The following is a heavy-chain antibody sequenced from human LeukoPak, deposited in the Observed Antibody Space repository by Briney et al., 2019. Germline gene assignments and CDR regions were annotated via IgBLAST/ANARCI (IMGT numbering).Heavy chain of an antibody. CDR1: GGSFSGYY. D-gene: IGHD3-22*01. Sequence: PSETLSLTCAVYGGSFSGYYWSWIRQPPGKGLEWIGEINHSGSTNYNPSLKSRVTISVDTSKNQFSLKLSSVTAADTAVYYCALGPRYYDSSGYYDAFDIWGQGTMVTVSS. J-gene: IGHJ3*02. V-gene: IGHV4-34*01. CDR2: INHSGST. CDR3: ALGPRYYDSSGYYDAFDI.